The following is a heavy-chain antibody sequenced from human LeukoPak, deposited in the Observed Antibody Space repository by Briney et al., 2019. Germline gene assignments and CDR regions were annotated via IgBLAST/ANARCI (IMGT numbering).Heavy chain of an antibody. Sequence: GGSLRLSCAASGFTFSSYSMNWVRQAPGEGLEWVSYISSLSGTIYYADSVKGRFTISRDNAKNSLYLQMNSLRAEDTAVYYCARESEDSDYDLEYYFDYWGQGTLVTVSS. CDR3: ARESEDSDYDLEYYFDY. V-gene: IGHV3-48*04. D-gene: IGHD5-12*01. CDR2: ISSLSGTI. J-gene: IGHJ4*02. CDR1: GFTFSSYS.